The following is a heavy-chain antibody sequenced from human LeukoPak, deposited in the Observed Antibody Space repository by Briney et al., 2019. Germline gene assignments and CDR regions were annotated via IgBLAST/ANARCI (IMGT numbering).Heavy chain of an antibody. CDR2: IRYDGSNK. V-gene: IGHV3-30*02. Sequence: GGSLRLSCAASGFTFSSYGMHWVRQAPGKGLEWVAFIRYDGSNKYYADSVKGRFTISRDNSKNTLYLQMNSLRAEDTAVYYCAKDPEKGGYSYGYIGYWGQGTLVTVSS. J-gene: IGHJ4*02. CDR3: AKDPEKGGYSYGYIGY. CDR1: GFTFSSYG. D-gene: IGHD5-18*01.